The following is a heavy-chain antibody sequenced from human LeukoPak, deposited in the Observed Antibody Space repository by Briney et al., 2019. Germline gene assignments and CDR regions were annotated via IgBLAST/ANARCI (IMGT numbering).Heavy chain of an antibody. V-gene: IGHV4-38-2*02. Sequence: PSETLSLTCTVSGYSISSGYYWGWIRQPPGKGLEWIGSIYYSGSTYYNPSLKSRVTISVDTSKNQFSLKLSSVTAADTAVYYCARIYGSGTWYFDYWGQGTLVTVSS. CDR2: IYYSGST. J-gene: IGHJ4*02. CDR3: ARIYGSGTWYFDY. D-gene: IGHD3-10*01. CDR1: GYSISSGYY.